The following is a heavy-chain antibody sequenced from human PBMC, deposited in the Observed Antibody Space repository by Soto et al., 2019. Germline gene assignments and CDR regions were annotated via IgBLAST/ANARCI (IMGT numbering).Heavy chain of an antibody. CDR1: GGSVSRGSYY. CDR3: ARDTGYDDGSGYYYGLDS. CDR2: IFNSGST. D-gene: IGHD3-22*01. J-gene: IGHJ5*01. Sequence: QVQLQESGPGLVKPSETLSLTCTVSGGSVSRGSYYWSWIRQPPGKRLEWIGYIFNSGSTNYNPSPKSRVIMSVDTSKNQFSLKLRSVTAADTAVYYCARDTGYDDGSGYYYGLDSWGQGTLVTVSS. V-gene: IGHV4-61*01.